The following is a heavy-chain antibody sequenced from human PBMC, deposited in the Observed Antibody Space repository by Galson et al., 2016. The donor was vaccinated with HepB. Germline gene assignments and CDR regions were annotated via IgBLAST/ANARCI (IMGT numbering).Heavy chain of an antibody. V-gene: IGHV3-30*18. CDR3: AKGRGLAVVSDYLDH. J-gene: IGHJ4*02. CDR1: GFTFSSYG. Sequence: SLRLSCAVSGFTFSSYGMHWVRQAPGKGLELVAVISYEGVTKYYGDSVRGRLTNSRDNSKNPLYQQINNLRPDDTAIYDCAKGRGLAVVSDYLDHWGQGTLVTVSS. D-gene: IGHD6-19*01. CDR2: ISYEGVTK.